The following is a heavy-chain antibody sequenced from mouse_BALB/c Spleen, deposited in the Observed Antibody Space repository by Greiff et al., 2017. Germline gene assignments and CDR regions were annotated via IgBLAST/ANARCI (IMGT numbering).Heavy chain of an antibody. CDR2: IYPGSGST. Sequence: LQQPGSELVRPGASVKLSCKASGYTFTSYWMHWVKQRHGQGLEWIGEIYPGSGSTNYDEKFKSKGTLTVDTSSSTAYMHLSSLTSEDSAVYYCTTGDYGNGFDYWGQGTTLTVSS. CDR3: TTGDYGNGFDY. D-gene: IGHD2-1*01. CDR1: GYTFTSYW. V-gene: IGHV1S22*01. J-gene: IGHJ2*01.